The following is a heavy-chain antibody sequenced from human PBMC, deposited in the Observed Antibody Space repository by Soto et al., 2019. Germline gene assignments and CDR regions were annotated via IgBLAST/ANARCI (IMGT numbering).Heavy chain of an antibody. J-gene: IGHJ6*03. CDR1: GFTFRSYA. D-gene: IGHD4-17*01. CDR3: ARESEAAYGGCDSYYYYYMDV. V-gene: IGHV3-23*01. CDR2: ISGSGGST. Sequence: EVQLLESGGGLVQPGGSLRLSCAASGFTFRSYAMNWVRQAPGKGLEWVSAISGSGGSTYYAASVKGRFTISRDDSKTRLFLQVSRLRAEETAFYCCARESEAAYGGCDSYYYYYMDVWGKGTTVIVSS.